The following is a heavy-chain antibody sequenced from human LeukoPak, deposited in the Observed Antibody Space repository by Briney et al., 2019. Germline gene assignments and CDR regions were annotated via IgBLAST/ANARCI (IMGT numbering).Heavy chain of an antibody. CDR1: VYSISRGYV. CDR2: IDESGSC. CDR3: ATGPRICSGERCYSRWFDR. J-gene: IGHJ5*02. Sequence: PSESLSLTCTVSVYSISRGYVWGWIRPPPGKGLDGIGTIDESGSCYYNASLKSRVTISGDTSKNQLYLKMNSVTAADTAVYYCATGPRICSGERCYSRWFDR. D-gene: IGHD2-15*01. V-gene: IGHV4-38-2*02.